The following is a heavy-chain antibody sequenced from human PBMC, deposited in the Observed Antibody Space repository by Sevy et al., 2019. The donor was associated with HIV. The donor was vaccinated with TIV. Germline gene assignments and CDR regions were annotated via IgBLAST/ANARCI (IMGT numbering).Heavy chain of an antibody. CDR3: AREAVAGGSGPWKADYYYAGMDV. CDR1: GFTFSDYW. CDR2: IKQDGNEK. Sequence: GGSLRLSCVASGFTFSDYWMTWVRQAPGKGLEWVANIKQDGNEKYYMDSAKGRFTISRDNAKNSVYLQVNSLRAEDTVVYYCAREAVAGGSGPWKADYYYAGMDVWGQGTTVTVSS. J-gene: IGHJ6*02. V-gene: IGHV3-7*01. D-gene: IGHD6-19*01.